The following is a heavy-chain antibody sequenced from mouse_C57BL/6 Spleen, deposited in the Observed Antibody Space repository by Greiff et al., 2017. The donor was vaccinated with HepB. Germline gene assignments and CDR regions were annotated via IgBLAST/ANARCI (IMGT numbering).Heavy chain of an antibody. D-gene: IGHD1-1*01. CDR2: IHPNSGST. Sequence: QVQLQQSGAELVKPGASVKLSCKASGYTFTSYWMHWVKQRPGQGLEWIGMIHPNSGSTNYNEKFKSKATLTVDKSSSTDYMQLSSLTSEDSAVYYWAREGMGSSYFYAMDYWGQGTSVTVSS. CDR3: AREGMGSSYFYAMDY. J-gene: IGHJ4*01. CDR1: GYTFTSYW. V-gene: IGHV1-64*01.